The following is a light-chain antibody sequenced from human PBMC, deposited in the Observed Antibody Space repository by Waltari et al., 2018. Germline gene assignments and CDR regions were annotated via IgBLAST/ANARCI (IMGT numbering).Light chain of an antibody. CDR3: QQYSSYWT. J-gene: IGKJ1*01. CDR2: KAS. Sequence: DIQMTQSPSTLSASVGDRVTITCRASQGISSLLDWYQQKPEKAPNLLMYKASILESGVPSRFSGSGSGTEFTLTISILQPDDFATYYWQQYSSYWTFGQGTKVEIK. V-gene: IGKV1-5*03. CDR1: QGISSL.